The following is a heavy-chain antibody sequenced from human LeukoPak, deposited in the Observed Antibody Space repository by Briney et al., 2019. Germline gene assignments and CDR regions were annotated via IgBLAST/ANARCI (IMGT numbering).Heavy chain of an antibody. V-gene: IGHV3-11*05. D-gene: IGHD5-18*01. CDR2: ISSSSSYT. J-gene: IGHJ3*02. CDR1: GFTFSDYY. CDR3: AREPIQLWLRGAFDI. Sequence: MTGGSLRLSCAASGFTFSDYYMSWIRQAPGKGLEWVSYISSSSSYTNYADSVKGRFTISRDNAKNSLYLQMNSLRAEDTAVYYCAREPIQLWLRGAFDIWGQGTMVTVSS.